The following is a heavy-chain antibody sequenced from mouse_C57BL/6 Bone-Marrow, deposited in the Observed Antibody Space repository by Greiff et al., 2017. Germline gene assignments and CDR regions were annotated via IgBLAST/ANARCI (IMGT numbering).Heavy chain of an antibody. J-gene: IGHJ2*01. CDR2: IYPGSGST. CDR3: ARRLFFLRVYFDY. D-gene: IGHD1-1*01. CDR1: GYTFTSYW. V-gene: IGHV1-55*01. Sequence: QVQLQQPGAELVKPGASVKMSCKASGYTFTSYWITWVKQRPGQGLEWIGDIYPGSGSTNYNQKFKGKATLTVDTSSSTAYMQLSSLTSEDSAVYYCARRLFFLRVYFDYWGQGTTLTVSS.